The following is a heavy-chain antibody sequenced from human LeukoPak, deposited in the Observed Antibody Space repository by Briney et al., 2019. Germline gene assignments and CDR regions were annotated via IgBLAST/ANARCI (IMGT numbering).Heavy chain of an antibody. D-gene: IGHD1-26*01. CDR1: GFTFSNHW. CDR2: INSDGSST. CDR3: VRDLRGSTYGSTIDI. J-gene: IGHJ3*02. Sequence: GGSLRLSCAASGFTFSNHWMHWVRQAPEKGLVWVSRINSDGSSTIYADFVKGRFSISRDNAKNTLYLQMNSLRAEDTAVYYCVRDLRGSTYGSTIDIWGQGRLLTVSS. V-gene: IGHV3-74*01.